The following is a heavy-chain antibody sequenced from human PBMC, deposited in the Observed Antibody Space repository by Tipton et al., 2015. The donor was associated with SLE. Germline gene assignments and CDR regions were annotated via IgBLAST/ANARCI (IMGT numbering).Heavy chain of an antibody. V-gene: IGHV1-18*04. J-gene: IGHJ4*02. CDR3: ARDRDYFYDSSGFDY. CDR1: GYTFSSFG. Sequence: QLVQSGAEVKKPGASVKVSCKASGYTFSSFGISWVRQAPGQGLEWMGWLSVYNGNTNYAQKLQGRVTMTTDTSTSTAYMELRSLRSEDTAVYYCARDRDYFYDSSGFDYWGQGTLVTISS. CDR2: LSVYNGNT. D-gene: IGHD3-22*01.